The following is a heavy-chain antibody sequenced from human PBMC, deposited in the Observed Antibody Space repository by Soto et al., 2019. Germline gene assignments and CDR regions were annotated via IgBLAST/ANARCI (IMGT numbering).Heavy chain of an antibody. Sequence: GASVKVSCKASGGTFSSYAMSWVRQAPGQGLEWMGGIIPIFGTANYAQKFQGRVTITADKSTSTAYMELSSLRSEDTAVYYCAQSLDTAMVITLDYWGQGTLVTVSS. D-gene: IGHD5-18*01. CDR1: GGTFSSYA. CDR3: AQSLDTAMVITLDY. CDR2: IIPIFGTA. V-gene: IGHV1-69*06. J-gene: IGHJ4*02.